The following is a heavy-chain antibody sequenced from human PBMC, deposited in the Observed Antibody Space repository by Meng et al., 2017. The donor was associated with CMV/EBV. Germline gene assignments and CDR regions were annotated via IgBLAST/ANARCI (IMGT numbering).Heavy chain of an antibody. V-gene: IGHV4-39*07. J-gene: IGHJ3*02. CDR3: ARGPLLDIVVVPAAPPTHDAFDI. CDR1: GGSISSSSYY. D-gene: IGHD2-2*03. CDR2: IYYSGST. Sequence: GSLRLSCTVSGGSISSSSYYWGWIRQPPGKGLEWIGSIYYSGSTYYNPSLKSRVTISVDTSKNQFSLKLSSVTAADTAVYYCARGPLLDIVVVPAAPPTHDAFDIWGQGTMVTVSS.